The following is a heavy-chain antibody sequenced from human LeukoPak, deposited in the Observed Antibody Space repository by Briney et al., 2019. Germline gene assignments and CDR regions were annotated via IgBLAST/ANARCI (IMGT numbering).Heavy chain of an antibody. CDR2: ITPNSGGT. V-gene: IGHV1-2*02. D-gene: IGHD2-15*01. CDR1: VYTFTTYN. J-gene: IGHJ4*02. Sequence: ASVTVSFKSSVYTFTTYNIHWVRQAPGQGREGMGWITPNSGGTNYAQKFQGRVTMTRDTSISTAYMELSRLRSDDTAAYSCARGRGGGYFDFWGQETLVTVSS. CDR3: ARGRGGGYFDF.